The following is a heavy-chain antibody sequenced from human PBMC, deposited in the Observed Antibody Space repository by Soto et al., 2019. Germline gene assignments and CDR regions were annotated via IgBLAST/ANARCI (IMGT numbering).Heavy chain of an antibody. Sequence: QLQLQESGPGLVKPSETLSITCTVSGGSISDDTYYWGWIRQPPGKGLEWIGSMYYSGTSSYNPSPKCRVSMSVATSKQRLSLRLTYVTAADPAVYYCARLHCHSRNCLPLEPWGQGTLVTFSS. J-gene: IGHJ5*02. CDR2: MYYSGTS. CDR3: ARLHCHSRNCLPLEP. D-gene: IGHD1-1*01. V-gene: IGHV4-39*01. CDR1: GGSISDDTYY.